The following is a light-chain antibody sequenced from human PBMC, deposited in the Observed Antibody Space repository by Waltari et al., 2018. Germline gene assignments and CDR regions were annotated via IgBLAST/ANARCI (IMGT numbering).Light chain of an antibody. J-gene: IGLJ3*02. CDR2: SNN. V-gene: IGLV1-44*01. Sequence: QSVLSQPPSTSGTPGQRVTISCSGSNSNIGINSVNWYQQFPGTAPKLLIYSNNQRPSGVPGRFSGSTSGTSASLAISGLQSEDEADYYCAAWDDTLNGHWVFGGGTKLTVL. CDR1: NSNIGINS. CDR3: AAWDDTLNGHWV.